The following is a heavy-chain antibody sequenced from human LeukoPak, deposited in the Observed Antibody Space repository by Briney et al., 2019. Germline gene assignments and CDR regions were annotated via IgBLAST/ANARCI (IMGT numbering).Heavy chain of an antibody. J-gene: IGHJ4*02. CDR3: ASWAGNTQSDSWSGPFDY. V-gene: IGHV3-21*01. D-gene: IGHD3-3*01. Sequence: GGSLRLSCSASGFTFSSYSMTWVRQAPGKGLEWVSSIDGTGTNMNYADSVNGRFTTFRDNAKNSLFLRMDSLQDEDTAVYYCASWAGNTQSDSWSGPFDYWGQGTLVTVSS. CDR2: IDGTGTNM. CDR1: GFTFSSYS.